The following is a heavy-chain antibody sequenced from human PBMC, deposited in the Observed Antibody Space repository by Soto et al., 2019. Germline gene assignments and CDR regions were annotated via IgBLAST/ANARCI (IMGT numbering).Heavy chain of an antibody. CDR2: INAGNGNT. Sequence: ASVKVSCKASGYTFTSYAMHWVRQAPGQTLEWMGWINAGNGNTKYSQKFHGRVTITRDTSASTAYMELSSLRSEGTAVYYCARGVPVGYYIWGSYREYYFDYWGQGTLVTVSS. CDR3: ARGVPVGYYIWGSYREYYFDY. CDR1: GYTFTSYA. V-gene: IGHV1-3*01. D-gene: IGHD3-16*02. J-gene: IGHJ4*02.